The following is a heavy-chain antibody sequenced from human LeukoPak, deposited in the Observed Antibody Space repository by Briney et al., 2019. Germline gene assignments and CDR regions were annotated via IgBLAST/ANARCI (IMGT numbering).Heavy chain of an antibody. V-gene: IGHV1-69*05. CDR1: GYTFTAYF. Sequence: ASVKVSCKASGYTFTAYFMHWVRQAPGQGLEWMGGIIPIFGTANYAQKFQGRVTITTDESTSTAYMELSSLRSEDTAVYYCARDSGAASYFDFWGQGTLVTVSS. J-gene: IGHJ4*02. CDR3: ARDSGAASYFDF. CDR2: IIPIFGTA. D-gene: IGHD5-18*01.